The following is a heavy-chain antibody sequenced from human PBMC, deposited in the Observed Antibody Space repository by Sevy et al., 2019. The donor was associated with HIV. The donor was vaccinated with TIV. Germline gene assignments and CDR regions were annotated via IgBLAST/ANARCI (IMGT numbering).Heavy chain of an antibody. D-gene: IGHD3-10*01. CDR2: IKQDGSEK. CDR3: ARVGTRPKLYYFDY. Sequence: GGSLRLSCAASGFTFSSYWMSWVRQAPGKGLEWVANIKQDGSEKYYVDSVKGRFTISRDNAKNSLYLQMNSLRAEDTAVYYCARVGTRPKLYYFDYWGQGTLVTVSS. V-gene: IGHV3-7*01. CDR1: GFTFSSYW. J-gene: IGHJ4*02.